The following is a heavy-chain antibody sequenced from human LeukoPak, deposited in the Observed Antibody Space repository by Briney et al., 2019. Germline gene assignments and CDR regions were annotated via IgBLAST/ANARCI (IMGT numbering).Heavy chain of an antibody. J-gene: IGHJ4*02. V-gene: IGHV4-59*01. CDR2: IYYSGST. CDR1: GGPISSDY. Sequence: SETLSLTCTVSGGPISSDYWSWIRQPPGKGLEWIGYIYYSGSTNYNPSLKSRVTISVDTSKNQFSLKLSSVTAADTAVYYCARGADSSGYYSIFYFDYWGQGTLVTVSS. CDR3: ARGADSSGYYSIFYFDY. D-gene: IGHD3-22*01.